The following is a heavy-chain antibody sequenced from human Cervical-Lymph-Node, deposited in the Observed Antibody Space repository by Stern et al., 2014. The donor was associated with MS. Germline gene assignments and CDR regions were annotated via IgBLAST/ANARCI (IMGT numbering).Heavy chain of an antibody. D-gene: IGHD6-13*01. CDR3: ARHRAVAGTPHFDY. Sequence: VQLVESGGGVVQPGRSLRLSCAASGFTFSNYAFYWVRQAPGKGLEWVTVISYDGNHKSYADSVKDRFTISRDNSRNTVFLQMNSLRPEDTALYYCARHRAVAGTPHFDYWGQGTLVTVSS. V-gene: IGHV3-30-3*01. CDR2: ISYDGNHK. CDR1: GFTFSNYA. J-gene: IGHJ4*02.